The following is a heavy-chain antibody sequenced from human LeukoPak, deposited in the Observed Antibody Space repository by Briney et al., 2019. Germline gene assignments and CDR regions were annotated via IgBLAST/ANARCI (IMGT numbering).Heavy chain of an antibody. CDR1: GFTLSSNY. Sequence: PGGSLRLSCAASGFTLSSNYMTWVRQAPGKGLEWVSLIDSGGSEFYADSMKGRFIISRDNSKNTLYLQMNSLRAEDTAVYYCATGTIHLWYAYWGHGTLVTVSS. D-gene: IGHD5-18*01. CDR3: ATGTIHLWYAY. CDR2: IDSGGSE. V-gene: IGHV3-53*01. J-gene: IGHJ4*01.